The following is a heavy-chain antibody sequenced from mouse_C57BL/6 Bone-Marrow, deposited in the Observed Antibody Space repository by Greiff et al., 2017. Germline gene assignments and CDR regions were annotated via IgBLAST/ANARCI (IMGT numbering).Heavy chain of an antibody. V-gene: IGHV1-81*01. Sequence: VQLQQSGAELARPGASVKLSCKASGYTFTSYGISWVKQRTGQGLEWIGEIYPRSGNTYYNEKFKGKATLTADKSSSTAYMELRSLTSEDSAVYFGAKSSGSYYAHYYAMDYWGQGTSGTVSS. J-gene: IGHJ4*01. CDR3: AKSSGSYYAHYYAMDY. CDR1: GYTFTSYG. D-gene: IGHD2-1*01. CDR2: IYPRSGNT.